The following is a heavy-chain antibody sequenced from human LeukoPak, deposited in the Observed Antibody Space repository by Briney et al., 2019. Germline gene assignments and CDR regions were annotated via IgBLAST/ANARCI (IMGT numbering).Heavy chain of an antibody. D-gene: IGHD1-1*01. CDR1: GYTFTAYY. Sequence: ASVKVSCKASGYTFTAYYMYWVRQAPGQGLEWMGWINPNSGGTNYAQKFQGRVTMTRDTSISTAYMELSRLRSDDTAVYYCARVGATGTTSPFDYWGQGTLVTVSS. V-gene: IGHV1-2*02. CDR3: ARVGATGTTSPFDY. CDR2: INPNSGGT. J-gene: IGHJ4*02.